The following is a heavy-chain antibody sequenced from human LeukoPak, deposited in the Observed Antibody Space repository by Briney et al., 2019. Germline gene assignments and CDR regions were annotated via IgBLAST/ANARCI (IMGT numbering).Heavy chain of an antibody. CDR2: IKQDGSER. CDR3: ARDRSTMVRGVFDY. Sequence: GGSLRFSCAASGFTVSTYRMNWVRQAPGKGLEWLANIKQDGSERLYVDSVKGRFTISRDNANNSLYLQMNSLRAEDTAVYYCARDRSTMVRGVFDYWGQGTLVTVSS. V-gene: IGHV3-7*01. J-gene: IGHJ4*02. CDR1: GFTVSTYR. D-gene: IGHD3-10*01.